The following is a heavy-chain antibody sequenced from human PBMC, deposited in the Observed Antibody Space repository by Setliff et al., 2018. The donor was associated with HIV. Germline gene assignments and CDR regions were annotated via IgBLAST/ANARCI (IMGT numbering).Heavy chain of an antibody. J-gene: IGHJ5*02. CDR2: IIPIFGSA. Sequence: SVKVSCKASADTFSSHVISWFRQAPGQGLEWMGGIIPIFGSANFPQNFQGRLTITVDEPTSTAYMELSSLTSDDTAVYYCARPTYYTDNSGHPRYYFETWGQGTRVTVS. CDR1: ADTFSSHV. CDR3: ARPTYYTDNSGHPRYYFET. D-gene: IGHD3-22*01. V-gene: IGHV1-69*13.